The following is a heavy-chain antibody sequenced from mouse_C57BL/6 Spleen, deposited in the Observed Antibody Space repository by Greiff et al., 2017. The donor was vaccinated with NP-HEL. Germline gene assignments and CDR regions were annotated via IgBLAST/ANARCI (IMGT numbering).Heavy chain of an antibody. CDR3: ARSAQATLPAWFAY. D-gene: IGHD3-2*02. CDR1: GYTFTSYW. V-gene: IGHV1-64*01. J-gene: IGHJ3*01. CDR2: IHPNSGST. Sequence: QVQLQQPGAELVKPGASVKLSCKASGYTFTSYWMHWVKQRPGQGLEWIGMIHPNSGSTNYNEKFKSKATLTVDKSSSTAYMQLSSLTSEDSAVYDCARSAQATLPAWFAYWGQGTLVTVSA.